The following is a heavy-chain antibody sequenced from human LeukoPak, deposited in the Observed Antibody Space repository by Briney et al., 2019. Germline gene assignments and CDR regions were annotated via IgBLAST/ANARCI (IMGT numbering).Heavy chain of an antibody. J-gene: IGHJ4*02. CDR3: ARGEGSSWVDYYFDY. Sequence: PSETLSLTCTVSGGSISSYYWSWIRQPAGKGLEWIGRIYTSGSTNYNPSLKSRVTMSVDTSKNQFSLKLSSVTAADTAVYYCARGEGSSWVDYYFDYWGQGTLVTVSS. D-gene: IGHD6-13*01. CDR2: IYTSGST. V-gene: IGHV4-4*07. CDR1: GGSISSYY.